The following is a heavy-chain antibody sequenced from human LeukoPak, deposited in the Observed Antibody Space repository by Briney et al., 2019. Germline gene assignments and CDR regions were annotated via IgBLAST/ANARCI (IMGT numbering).Heavy chain of an antibody. CDR3: ARRGYCSSTSCYAGAYLGRPALYYFDY. J-gene: IGHJ4*02. Sequence: SETLSLTCTVSGYSISSGYYWGWIRQPPGKGLEWIGSIYHSGSTYYNPSLKSRVTISVDTSKNQFSLKLSSVTAADTAVYYCARRGYCSSTSCYAGAYLGRPALYYFDYWGQGTLVTVSS. D-gene: IGHD2-2*01. CDR2: IYHSGST. V-gene: IGHV4-38-2*02. CDR1: GYSISSGYY.